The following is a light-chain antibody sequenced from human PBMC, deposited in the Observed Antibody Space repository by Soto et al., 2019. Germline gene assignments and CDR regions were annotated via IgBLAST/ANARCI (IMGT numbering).Light chain of an antibody. CDR1: RTISNY. V-gene: IGKV1-39*01. J-gene: IGKJ1*01. CDR3: QKNYMMPWT. Sequence: IQMTQFTSSLSASLGDIVNVTFRASRTISNYLNWYQQKPGKAPTLLFYNASSLKRGVPSRFSGSGSGTLFTLTISSLKHEDFATYLCQKNYMMPWTCGQGTTGAIK. CDR2: NAS.